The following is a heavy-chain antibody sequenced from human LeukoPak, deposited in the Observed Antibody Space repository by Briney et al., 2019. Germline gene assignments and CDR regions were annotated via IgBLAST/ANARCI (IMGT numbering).Heavy chain of an antibody. CDR1: GITFSSYG. J-gene: IGHJ4*02. CDR2: ISSTGGTT. D-gene: IGHD5-12*01. V-gene: IGHV3-23*01. CDR3: AKRYSGYFDY. Sequence: GGSLRLSCAASGITFSSYGMSWVRQAPGKGLEWVSSISSTGGTTYYADSVKGRFTISRDNSKNTPYLQMNSLRAEDTAVYYCAKRYSGYFDYWGQGTLVTVSS.